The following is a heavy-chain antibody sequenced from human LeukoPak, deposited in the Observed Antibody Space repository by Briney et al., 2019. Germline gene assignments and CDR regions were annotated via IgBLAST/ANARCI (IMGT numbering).Heavy chain of an antibody. CDR3: AKGIVVVPAAFYYFDY. CDR1: GFTFSSYA. Sequence: PGGSLRLSCAASGFTFSSYAMSWVRQAPGKGLEWVSAISGSGGSTYYADSVKGRFTISRDNSKNTLYLQMNSLRAEDTAVYYCAKGIVVVPAAFYYFDYWGQGTLVTVSS. CDR2: ISGSGGST. D-gene: IGHD2-2*01. V-gene: IGHV3-23*01. J-gene: IGHJ4*02.